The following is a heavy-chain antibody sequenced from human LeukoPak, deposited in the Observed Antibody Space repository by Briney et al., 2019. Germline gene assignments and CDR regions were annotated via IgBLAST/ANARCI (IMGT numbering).Heavy chain of an antibody. Sequence: GGSLRLSCAASGFTFSTYDMHWVRQATGKGLEWVSGIGTGGDTHYPDSVKGRFTISRQNAKNSLDLQMNSLRAGDTAVYYCARAARYYDSSGAHAFDIWGQGTMVTVSS. CDR2: IGTGGDT. V-gene: IGHV3-13*01. J-gene: IGHJ3*02. D-gene: IGHD3-22*01. CDR1: GFTFSTYD. CDR3: ARAARYYDSSGAHAFDI.